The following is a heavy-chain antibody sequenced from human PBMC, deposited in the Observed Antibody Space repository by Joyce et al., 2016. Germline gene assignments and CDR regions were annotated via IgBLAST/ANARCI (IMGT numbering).Heavy chain of an antibody. V-gene: IGHV3-30-3*01. CDR2: ISDDGSNN. CDR1: GFSFSSYT. D-gene: IGHD3-22*01. Sequence: QVQLVESGGGVVQPGRSLRLSCAASGFSFSSYTMDWDRQAPGKWLEWVAVISDDGSNNFYADSVKGRFTISRDNSKNTLYLQMNSLRVEDTAVYYCARQGRHYYDSSGYYAEYFHYWGQGTLVTVSS. J-gene: IGHJ1*01. CDR3: ARQGRHYYDSSGYYAEYFHY.